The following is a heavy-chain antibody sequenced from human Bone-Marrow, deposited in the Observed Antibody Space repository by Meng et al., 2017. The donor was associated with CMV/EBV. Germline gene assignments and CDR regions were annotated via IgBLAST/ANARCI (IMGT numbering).Heavy chain of an antibody. J-gene: IGHJ4*02. CDR3: AIGPKYYFDY. CDR1: GGSISSGGYY. V-gene: IGHV4-31*03. CDR2: IYYSGST. Sequence: SETLSLTCIVSGGSISSGGYYWSWIRQHPGKGLEWTGYIYYSGSTYYKPSLKSRVTISGDTSKNQFSLKLSSVTAADTAMYYCAIGPKYYFDYWGQGTLVTFSS.